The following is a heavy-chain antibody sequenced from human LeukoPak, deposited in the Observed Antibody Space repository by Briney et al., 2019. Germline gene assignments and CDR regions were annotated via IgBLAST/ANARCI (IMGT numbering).Heavy chain of an antibody. CDR3: ARHERGYYFDY. J-gene: IGHJ4*02. V-gene: IGHV4-39*01. Sequence: SENLSLTCTVSGGSISSSSYYWGWSRQPPGKGLEWIGAIYYSGIPYYNPSLKSGVTLSVDTSKNQFSLRLSFVTAADTAVYYCARHERGYYFDYWGQGTLVTVSS. D-gene: IGHD3-16*01. CDR1: GGSISSSSYY. CDR2: IYYSGIP.